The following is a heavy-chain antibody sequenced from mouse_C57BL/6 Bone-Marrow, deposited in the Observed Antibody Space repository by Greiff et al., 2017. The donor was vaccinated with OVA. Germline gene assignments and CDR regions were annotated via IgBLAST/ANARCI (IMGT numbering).Heavy chain of an antibody. CDR2: IYPRSGNT. V-gene: IGHV1-81*01. D-gene: IGHD1-1*01. CDR1: GFPFTSYG. Sequence: VQLQQSGAELARPGASVKLSCPASGFPFTSYGIRWVKQRTGQGLEWIGEIYPRSGNTSYNAKFQGQATLTADTSSSTPYMELRSLTAEDSAVYFGARGGDEYYPTYWDDDGGGTGTTVTVAS. CDR3: ARGGDEYYPTYWDDDG. J-gene: IGHJ1*03.